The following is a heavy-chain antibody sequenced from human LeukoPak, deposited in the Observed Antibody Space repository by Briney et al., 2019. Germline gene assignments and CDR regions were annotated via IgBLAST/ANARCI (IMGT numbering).Heavy chain of an antibody. V-gene: IGHV3-23*01. J-gene: IGHJ4*02. CDR1: GFTFTVYA. CDR2: ISVSGGST. CDR3: AKSHSLEYRGYFEY. D-gene: IGHD2/OR15-2a*01. Sequence: TGGSLRLSCATSGFTFTVYAMSWVRQAPGKGLDWVSTISVSGGSTYYANSVKGRFTISRGNSKNPLYLLMNKLSGEDAAVYYCAKSHSLEYRGYFEYWGQGALVTVSS.